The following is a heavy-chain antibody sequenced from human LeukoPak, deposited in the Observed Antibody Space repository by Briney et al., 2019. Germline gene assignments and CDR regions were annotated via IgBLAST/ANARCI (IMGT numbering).Heavy chain of an antibody. CDR2: ISYDGSNK. D-gene: IGHD6-19*01. V-gene: IGHV3-30*18. CDR3: AKAGIAVAASFDY. J-gene: IGHJ4*02. CDR1: GFPFSSYG. Sequence: GSLRLSCAASGFPFSSYGMHWVRRAPGKGLERVAVISYDGSNKYYSDSVKGRFTISRDNSKNTLYLQMNSLRAEDTAVYYCAKAGIAVAASFDYWGQGTLVTVSS.